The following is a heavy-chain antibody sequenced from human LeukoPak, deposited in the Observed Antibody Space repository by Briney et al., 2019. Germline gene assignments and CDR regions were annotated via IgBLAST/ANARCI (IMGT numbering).Heavy chain of an antibody. V-gene: IGHV3-64*01. CDR1: GFTFSRSA. D-gene: IGHD3-3*01. Sequence: GGSLRLSCAASGFTFSRSAMHWVRQAPGKGLESVSGITSGGGSTYYANSVKGIFIISRDNSKNTLYLQMGSLGAEDMAVYYCAATITGGNYYYMDVWGKGTTVTVSS. J-gene: IGHJ6*03. CDR2: ITSGGGST. CDR3: AATITGGNYYYMDV.